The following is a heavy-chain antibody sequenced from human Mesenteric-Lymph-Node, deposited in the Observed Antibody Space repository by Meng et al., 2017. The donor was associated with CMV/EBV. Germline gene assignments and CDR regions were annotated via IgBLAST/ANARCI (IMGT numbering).Heavy chain of an antibody. CDR2: IYSGGST. J-gene: IGHJ3*02. Sequence: LSLTCAASGFTVSSTYMSWVRQAPGKGLEWVSVIYSGGSTYYADSVKGRFTISRDNSKNTLYLQMNSLRAEDTAVYYCARGYYDSSGYYSYDAFDIWGQGTMVTVSS. CDR3: ARGYYDSSGYYSYDAFDI. D-gene: IGHD3-22*01. V-gene: IGHV3-66*02. CDR1: GFTVSSTY.